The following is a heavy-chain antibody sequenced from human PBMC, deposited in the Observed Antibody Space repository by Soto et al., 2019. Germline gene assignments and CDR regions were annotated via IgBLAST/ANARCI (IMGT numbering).Heavy chain of an antibody. Sequence: GASVKVSCNASGYTFISYAIHWVRQAPGQRLEWMGWINAGNGNTKYSQKFQGRVTITRDTSASTAYMELTSLRSEDTAVYYCARELQGLYYFDYWGQGTLVTVSS. CDR3: ARELQGLYYFDY. CDR2: INAGNGNT. CDR1: GYTFISYA. D-gene: IGHD2-15*01. J-gene: IGHJ4*02. V-gene: IGHV1-3*01.